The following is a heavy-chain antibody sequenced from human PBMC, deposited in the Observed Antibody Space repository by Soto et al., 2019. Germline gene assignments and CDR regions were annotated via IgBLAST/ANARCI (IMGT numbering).Heavy chain of an antibody. CDR1: GYTFTNYG. Sequence: QVQLVQSGAEVKKPGASVTVSCKASGYTFTNYGFSWVRQAPGQGLEWMGWISGYNGNTKYAEKFQNRVPMTTDTSTNTAHMELRSLRSDDTAAYYCAREGQAPYYYYGLDVWGQGTAVTVSS. CDR3: AREGQAPYYYYGLDV. CDR2: ISGYNGNT. J-gene: IGHJ6*02. V-gene: IGHV1-18*01.